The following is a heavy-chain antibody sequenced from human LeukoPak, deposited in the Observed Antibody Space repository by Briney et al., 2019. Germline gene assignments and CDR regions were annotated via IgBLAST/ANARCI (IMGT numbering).Heavy chain of an antibody. D-gene: IGHD1-1*01. V-gene: IGHV4-59*01. CDR3: ARVKRTTYYYYYGMDV. CDR2: IYYSGST. J-gene: IGHJ6*02. CDR1: GGSISSYY. Sequence: SETLSLTCTVSGGSISSYYWSCIRQPPGKGLEWIGYIYYSGSTNYNPSLKSRVTISVDTSKNQFSLKLSSVTAADTAVYYCARVKRTTYYYYYGMDVWGQGTTVTVSS.